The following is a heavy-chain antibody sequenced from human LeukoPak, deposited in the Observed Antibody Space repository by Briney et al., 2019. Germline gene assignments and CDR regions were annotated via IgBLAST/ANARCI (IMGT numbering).Heavy chain of an antibody. Sequence: ASVKVSCKVSGYTLTELSMHWVRQAPGKWLEWMGGFDPEDGETIYAQKFQGRVTMTEDTSTDTAYMELSSLRSEGTAVYYCATIKVLRFLEWSDYYYYYYMDVWGKGTTVTVSS. CDR3: ATIKVLRFLEWSDYYYYYYMDV. J-gene: IGHJ6*03. V-gene: IGHV1-24*01. CDR1: GYTLTELS. CDR2: FDPEDGET. D-gene: IGHD3-3*01.